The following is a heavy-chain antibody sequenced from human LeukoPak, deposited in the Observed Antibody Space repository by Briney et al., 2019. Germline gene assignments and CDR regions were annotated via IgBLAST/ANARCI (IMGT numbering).Heavy chain of an antibody. D-gene: IGHD3-16*01. CDR2: ISSSSTYI. J-gene: IGHJ4*01. Sequence: GGSLRLSCAASGFTFSSYSMNWVRQAPGERLEWVSSISSSSTYIYYADSVKGRFTISRDDAKNSLFLQMNSLRAEDTAVYYCARGATTPYDYVWGSFDYWGQEPWSPSPQ. V-gene: IGHV3-21*01. CDR1: GFTFSSYS. CDR3: ARGATTPYDYVWGSFDY.